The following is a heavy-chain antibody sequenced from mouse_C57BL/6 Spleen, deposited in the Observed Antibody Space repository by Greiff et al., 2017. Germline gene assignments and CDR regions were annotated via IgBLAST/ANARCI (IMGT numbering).Heavy chain of an antibody. D-gene: IGHD6-2*01. CDR1: GFTFSSYA. J-gene: IGHJ2*01. CDR3: TRAGVSRGYFDY. V-gene: IGHV5-9-1*02. Sequence: EVQRVESGEGLVKPGGSLKLSCAASGFTFSSYAMSWVRQTPEKRLEWVAYISRGGDYICYADTVKGRFTISRDNARNTLYLQMSRLKSEDTAMYYCTRAGVSRGYFDYWGQGTTLTVSS. CDR2: ISRGGDYI.